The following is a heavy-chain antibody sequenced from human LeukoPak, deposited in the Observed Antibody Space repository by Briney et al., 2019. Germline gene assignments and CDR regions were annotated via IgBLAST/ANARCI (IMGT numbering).Heavy chain of an antibody. J-gene: IGHJ4*02. V-gene: IGHV3-30*04. Sequence: GGSLRLSCAASGFTFSSYAMHWVRQAPGKGLEWVAVISYDGSNKYYADSVKGRFTISRDNSKNTLYLQMNSLRAEDTAVYYCARAYGSGSYYNLIPLDYWGQGTLVTVSS. CDR1: GFTFSSYA. CDR3: ARAYGSGSYYNLIPLDY. D-gene: IGHD3-10*01. CDR2: ISYDGSNK.